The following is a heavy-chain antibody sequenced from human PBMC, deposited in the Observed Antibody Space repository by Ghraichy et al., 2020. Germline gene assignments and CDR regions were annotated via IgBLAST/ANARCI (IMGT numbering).Heavy chain of an antibody. Sequence: SVKVSCKASGYTFTSYAMHWVRQAPGQWLEWMGWINAGNGNTKYSQKFQGRVTITRDTSASTAYMELSSLRSEDTAVYYCARQGRSSGWYAWGQGTLITVSS. CDR3: ARQGRSSGWYA. J-gene: IGHJ4*02. CDR2: INAGNGNT. V-gene: IGHV1-3*01. D-gene: IGHD6-19*01. CDR1: GYTFTSYA.